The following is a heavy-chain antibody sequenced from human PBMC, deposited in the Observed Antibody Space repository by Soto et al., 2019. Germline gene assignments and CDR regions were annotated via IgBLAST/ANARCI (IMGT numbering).Heavy chain of an antibody. J-gene: IGHJ4*02. V-gene: IGHV4-59*01. D-gene: IGHD5-18*01. CDR3: ARDHPHSYGVYYFDY. CDR2: VYSSGST. Sequence: SETLSLTCTVSGGSISNYYWSWIRQPPGKGLEWIGYVYSSGSTHYNPSLQSRVTISADTSKNQVSLKVNSVAAADTAVYYCARDHPHSYGVYYFDYWGQGTPVTVSS. CDR1: GGSISNYY.